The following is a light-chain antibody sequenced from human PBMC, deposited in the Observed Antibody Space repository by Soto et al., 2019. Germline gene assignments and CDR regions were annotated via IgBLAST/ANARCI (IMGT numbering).Light chain of an antibody. J-gene: IGLJ1*01. Sequence: QSVLTQPASVSGSPGQSIAISCTGTRSDVGAYNYVSWYQQHPGKAPKLMISEVTNRPSGVSDRFSGSKSGNTASLTISGLQAEDEADYHCSSYSGSTAFYVFGTGTKVTVL. CDR2: EVT. V-gene: IGLV2-14*01. CDR3: SSYSGSTAFYV. CDR1: RSDVGAYNY.